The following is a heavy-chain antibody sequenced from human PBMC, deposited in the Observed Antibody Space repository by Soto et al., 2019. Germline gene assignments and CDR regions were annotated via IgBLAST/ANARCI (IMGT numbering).Heavy chain of an antibody. CDR2: MYHSGST. V-gene: IGHV4-30-2*01. Sequence: SETLSLTCAVSGVSISSGGYSWSWIRQPPGKGLEWIGYMYHSGSTYYNPSLKSRVTISVDRSKNQFSLNLSSVTAADTAVYYCASGQQLVRNYWGQGTLVTVSS. J-gene: IGHJ4*02. CDR3: ASGQQLVRNY. D-gene: IGHD6-13*01. CDR1: GVSISSGGYS.